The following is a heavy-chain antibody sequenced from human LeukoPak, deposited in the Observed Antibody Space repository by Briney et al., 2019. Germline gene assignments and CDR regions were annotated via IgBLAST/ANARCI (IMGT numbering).Heavy chain of an antibody. CDR2: IYHSGST. V-gene: IGHV4-30-2*01. CDR1: GGSISSGGYY. J-gene: IGHJ4*02. Sequence: SQTLSLTCTVSGGSISSGGYYWSWIRQPPGKGLEWIGYIYHSGSTYYNPSLKSRVTISVDRSKNQFSLKLSSVTAADTAFYYCASGKDWNNIQNPLSFDYWGQGTQVTVSS. D-gene: IGHD1/OR15-1a*01. CDR3: ASGKDWNNIQNPLSFDY.